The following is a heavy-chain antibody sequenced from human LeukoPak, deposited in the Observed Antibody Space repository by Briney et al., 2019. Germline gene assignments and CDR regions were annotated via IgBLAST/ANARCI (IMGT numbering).Heavy chain of an antibody. CDR2: IYYSGST. CDR1: GGSISSSSYY. D-gene: IGHD3-22*01. V-gene: IGHV4-39*07. J-gene: IGHJ4*02. Sequence: PSETLSLTCTVSGGSISSSSYYWGWIRQPPGRGLEWIGSIYYSGSTYYNPSLKSRVTISVDTSKNQFSLKLSSVTAADTAVYYCAQGGSYYYDSSGYYPNGYWGQGTLVTVSS. CDR3: AQGGSYYYDSSGYYPNGY.